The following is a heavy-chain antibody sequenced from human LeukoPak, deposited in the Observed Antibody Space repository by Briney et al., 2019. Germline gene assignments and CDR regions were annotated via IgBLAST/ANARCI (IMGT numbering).Heavy chain of an antibody. CDR3: ASGNIVATIAYYYYGMDV. V-gene: IGHV1-69*06. Sequence: SVKVSCKASGGTFSSYAISWVRRAPGQGLEWMGGIIPIFGTANYAQKFQGRVTITADKSTSTAYMELSSLRSEDTAVYYCASGNIVATIAYYYYGMDVWGKGTTVTVSS. J-gene: IGHJ6*04. D-gene: IGHD5-12*01. CDR2: IIPIFGTA. CDR1: GGTFSSYA.